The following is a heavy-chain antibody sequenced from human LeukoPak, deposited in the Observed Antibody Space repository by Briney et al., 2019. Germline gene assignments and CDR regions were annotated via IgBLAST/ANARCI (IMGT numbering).Heavy chain of an antibody. CDR3: ARGYCSGGSCYEGPQYFDY. J-gene: IGHJ4*02. Sequence: SVKVSCKASGGTFSSYAISWVQQAPGQGLEWMGGIIPIFGTANYAQKFQGRVTITADESTSTAYMELSSLRSEDTAVYYCARGYCSGGSCYEGPQYFDYWGQGTLVTVSS. V-gene: IGHV1-69*13. CDR1: GGTFSSYA. D-gene: IGHD2-15*01. CDR2: IIPIFGTA.